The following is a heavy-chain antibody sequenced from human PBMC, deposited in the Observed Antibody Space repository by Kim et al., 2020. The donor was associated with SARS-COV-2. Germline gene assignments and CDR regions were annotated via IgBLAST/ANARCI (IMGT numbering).Heavy chain of an antibody. CDR1: GLTFSSYA. V-gene: IGHV3-23*01. CDR3: AKEGAPAAKYGMDA. CDR2: ISSSGGST. Sequence: GGSLRLSCAASGLTFSSYAVSWVRQAPGKGLEWVSAISSSGGSTYYADSVKGRFTISRDNSKNTLSLQMNSLRAEDTAAYYCAKEGAPAAKYGMDAWGQG. J-gene: IGHJ6*02. D-gene: IGHD2-2*01.